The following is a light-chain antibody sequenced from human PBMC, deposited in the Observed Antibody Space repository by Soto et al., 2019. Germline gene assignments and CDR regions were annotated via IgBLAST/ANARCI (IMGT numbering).Light chain of an antibody. CDR3: SSYTTSSPHVV. Sequence: QSALTQPASVSGSPGQSITISCTGTSSDVGRYNYVSWYQQYPGKAPKLMIYDVSNRPSGVSYRFSGSKSGNTASLTISGVQDEDEADYYCSSYTTSSPHVVFGGGTKLTVL. CDR1: SSDVGRYNY. CDR2: DVS. J-gene: IGLJ2*01. V-gene: IGLV2-14*01.